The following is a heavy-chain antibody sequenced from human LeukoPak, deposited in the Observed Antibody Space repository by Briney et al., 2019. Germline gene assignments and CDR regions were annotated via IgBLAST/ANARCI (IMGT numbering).Heavy chain of an antibody. J-gene: IGHJ4*02. CDR2: IYYSGST. D-gene: IGHD6-13*01. Sequence: SETLSLICTVSGGSISSSSCYWGWIRQPPGKGLEWIGSIYYSGSTFYNPSLKSRVTISVGTSKNQFSLKLSSVTAADTAVYYCARQDISSWYYFDYWGQGTLVTVSS. V-gene: IGHV4-39*01. CDR1: GGSISSSSCY. CDR3: ARQDISSWYYFDY.